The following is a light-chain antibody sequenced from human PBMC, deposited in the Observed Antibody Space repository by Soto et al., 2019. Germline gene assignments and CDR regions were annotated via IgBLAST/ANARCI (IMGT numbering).Light chain of an antibody. Sequence: DIQMPQSPSTLSASVGARVTITCRASQSISSWLAWYQQKPGKAPKLLIYKASSLESGVPSRFSGSGSGTEFTLTISSLQPDDFATYYCQQYNSYPLTFGGGTRLEIK. CDR3: QQYNSYPLT. CDR1: QSISSW. CDR2: KAS. V-gene: IGKV1-5*03. J-gene: IGKJ5*01.